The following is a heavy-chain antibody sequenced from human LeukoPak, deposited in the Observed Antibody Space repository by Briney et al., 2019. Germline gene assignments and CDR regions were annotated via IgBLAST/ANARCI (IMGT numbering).Heavy chain of an antibody. D-gene: IGHD3-10*02. CDR3: AELGITMIGGV. CDR2: ISSSGSTI. J-gene: IGHJ6*04. CDR1: GFTFSSYE. V-gene: IGHV3-48*03. Sequence: PGGSLRLSCAASGFTFSSYEMNWVRQAPGKGLGWGSYISSSGSTIYYADSVKGRFTISRDNAKNSLYLQMNSLRAEDPAVYYCAELGITMIGGVWGKGPTVTISS.